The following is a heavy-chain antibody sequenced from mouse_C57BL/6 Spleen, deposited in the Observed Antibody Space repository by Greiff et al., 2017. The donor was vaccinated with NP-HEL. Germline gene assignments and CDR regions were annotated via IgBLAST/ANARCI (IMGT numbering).Heavy chain of an antibody. Sequence: VQLQQPGAELVKPGASVKLSCKASGYTFTSYWMQWVKQRPGQGLEWIGEIDPSDSYTNYNQKFKGKATLTVDTSSSTAYMQLSSLTSEDSAVYYCASRQLRLPLDYWGQGTTLTVSS. J-gene: IGHJ2*01. D-gene: IGHD3-2*02. CDR2: IDPSDSYT. CDR1: GYTFTSYW. V-gene: IGHV1-50*01. CDR3: ASRQLRLPLDY.